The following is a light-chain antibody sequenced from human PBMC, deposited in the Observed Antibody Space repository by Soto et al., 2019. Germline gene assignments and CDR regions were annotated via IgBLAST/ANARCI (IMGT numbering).Light chain of an antibody. J-gene: IGLJ1*01. CDR2: EVS. V-gene: IGLV2-14*01. CDR1: SNDVGGYRY. CDR3: SSYTGRGTTEATTV. Sequence: QSALTQPASVSGSPGQSITVSRTGTSNDVGGYRYVSCYQQHPGKAPKLLIYEVSNRPSGVSSRFSGSKSGNTASLTISGVQTEDEDEYYCSSYTGRGTTEATTVFGPGPRVTVL.